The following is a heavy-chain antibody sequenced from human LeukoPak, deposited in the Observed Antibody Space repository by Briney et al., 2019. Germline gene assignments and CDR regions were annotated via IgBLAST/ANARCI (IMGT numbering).Heavy chain of an antibody. Sequence: GGSLRLSCAASGFTFSSYAMHWVRQAPGKGLEWVAVISYDGSNKYYADSVKGRFTISRDNSKNTLYLQMNSLRAEDTAVYYCAKVQSRSEGYYDSSGYFRPFDYWGQGTLVTVSS. V-gene: IGHV3-30*04. D-gene: IGHD3-22*01. CDR3: AKVQSRSEGYYDSSGYFRPFDY. J-gene: IGHJ4*02. CDR2: ISYDGSNK. CDR1: GFTFSSYA.